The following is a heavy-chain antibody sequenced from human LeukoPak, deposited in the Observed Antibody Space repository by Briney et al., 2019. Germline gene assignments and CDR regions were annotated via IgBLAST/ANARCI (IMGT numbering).Heavy chain of an antibody. Sequence: PGGSLRLSCAASGFTFSSYSMNWVRQAPGKGLEWVSYISSSISTIYYADSVKGRFTISRDNVKNSLYLQMNSLRAEDTAVYYCARRAGAYSHPYDYWGQGTLVTVSS. CDR3: ARRAGAYSHPYDY. D-gene: IGHD4/OR15-4a*01. CDR2: ISSSISTI. J-gene: IGHJ4*02. CDR1: GFTFSSYS. V-gene: IGHV3-48*01.